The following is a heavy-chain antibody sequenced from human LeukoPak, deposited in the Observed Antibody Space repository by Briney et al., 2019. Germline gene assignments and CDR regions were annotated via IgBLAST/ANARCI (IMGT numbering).Heavy chain of an antibody. D-gene: IGHD5-18*01. CDR2: ISWNSGSI. V-gene: IGHV3-9*01. CDR1: GFTFDDYA. CDR3: AKAIGYSYGNIDY. J-gene: IGHJ4*02. Sequence: GRSLRLACAASGFTFDDYAMHWVRHAPGKGLEWVSGISWNSGSIGYADSVRGRFTISRDNAKNSLYLQMNSLRAEDTALYYCAKAIGYSYGNIDYWGQGTLVTVSS.